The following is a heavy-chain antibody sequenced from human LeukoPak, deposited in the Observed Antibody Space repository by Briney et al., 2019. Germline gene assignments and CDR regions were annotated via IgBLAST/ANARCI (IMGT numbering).Heavy chain of an antibody. Sequence: SETLSLTCTVSGGSISSSSSYWGWIRQPPGKGLEWIGSIYYSGSTYYNPSLKSRVTISVDTSKNQFSLKLSSVTAADTAVYYCARVDGGYYFAGIDYWGQGTLVTVSS. D-gene: IGHD3-22*01. CDR1: GGSISSSSSY. J-gene: IGHJ4*02. V-gene: IGHV4-39*07. CDR3: ARVDGGYYFAGIDY. CDR2: IYYSGST.